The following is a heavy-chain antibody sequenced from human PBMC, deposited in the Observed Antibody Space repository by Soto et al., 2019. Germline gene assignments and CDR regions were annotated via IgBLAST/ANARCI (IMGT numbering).Heavy chain of an antibody. D-gene: IGHD1-1*01. CDR1: GFTFGTYA. V-gene: IGHV3-23*01. CDR3: AKLAHYWNDEYLDY. Sequence: QLLESGGGLVQPGKSLRISCAASGFTFGTYAMSWVRQVPGKGLEWVSSISGGGGSSTDYADSVKGRFTISRDDAKNTLFLQMNSLRVEDTAVYYCAKLAHYWNDEYLDYWGQGTLVTVSS. CDR2: ISGGGGSST. J-gene: IGHJ4*02.